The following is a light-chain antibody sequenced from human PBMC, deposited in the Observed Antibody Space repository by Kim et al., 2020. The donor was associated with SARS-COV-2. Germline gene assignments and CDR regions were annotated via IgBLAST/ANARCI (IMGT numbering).Light chain of an antibody. V-gene: IGLV10-54*01. CDR3: LAWDRSLSGWV. Sequence: QIATLTCTGNSNNVEYQGAAWLQQHQGHPPKLLSYRNNKRPSGISERFSASRSGDTASLTIAGLQPEDEADYYCLAWDRSLSGWVFGGGTKLTVL. J-gene: IGLJ3*02. CDR1: SNNVEYQG. CDR2: RNN.